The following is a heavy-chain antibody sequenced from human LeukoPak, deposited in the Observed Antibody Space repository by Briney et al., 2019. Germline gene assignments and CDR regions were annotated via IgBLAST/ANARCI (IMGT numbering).Heavy chain of an antibody. J-gene: IGHJ4*02. D-gene: IGHD3-22*01. CDR2: ISSSSSYI. CDR1: GFTFSSYS. V-gene: IGHV3-21*04. Sequence: GGSLRLSCAASGFTFSSYSMNWVRQAPGKGLEWVSSISSSSSYIYYADSVKGRFTISRDNAKNTLYLQMNSLRAEDTAVYYCARGGYAGVNFDYWGQGTLVTVSS. CDR3: ARGGYAGVNFDY.